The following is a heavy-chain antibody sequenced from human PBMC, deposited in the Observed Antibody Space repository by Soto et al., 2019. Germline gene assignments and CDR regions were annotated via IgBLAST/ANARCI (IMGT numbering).Heavy chain of an antibody. CDR3: ARDFTKSSSWPYYFDY. Sequence: QVQLVQSGAEVKKPGASVKVSCKASGYTFTTYGISWVRQALGQGLEWMGWISAYSGSTKFAQKLQGRVTMTTDTSTTTAYMELRSLTSDDTAVYYCARDFTKSSSWPYYFDYWGQGTLVTVSS. V-gene: IGHV1-18*01. D-gene: IGHD6-13*01. CDR2: ISAYSGST. CDR1: GYTFTTYG. J-gene: IGHJ4*02.